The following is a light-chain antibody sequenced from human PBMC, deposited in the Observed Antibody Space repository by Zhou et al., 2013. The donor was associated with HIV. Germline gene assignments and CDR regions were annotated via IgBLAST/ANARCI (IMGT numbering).Light chain of an antibody. CDR3: EQSYTPPHT. V-gene: IGKV1-8*01. J-gene: IGKJ4*01. CDR2: GAS. CDR1: QDISTY. Sequence: AIRLNQSPSSLSASTGDRVTITCRASQDISTYLAWYQQKPGTAPRFLIYGASSLQSGVPSRFSGSGYGTDFTLTISGLHIEDFATYYCEQSYTPPHTFGGGTKVEV.